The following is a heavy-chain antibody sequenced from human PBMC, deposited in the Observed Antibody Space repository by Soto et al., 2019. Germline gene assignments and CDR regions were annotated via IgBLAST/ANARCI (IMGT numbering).Heavy chain of an antibody. CDR3: ARARRMFLGSHGMDV. Sequence: QLQLQESGSGLVKPSQTLSLTCAVSGGSISSGGYSWSWIRQPPGKGLEWIGYIYHSGSAYYNPSLKSPVTISVDRPKNQFSLTLSSVTAADTAVYYCARARRMFLGSHGMDVWGQWATVSVSS. CDR2: IYHSGSA. J-gene: IGHJ6*02. V-gene: IGHV4-30-2*01. D-gene: IGHD3-3*01. CDR1: GGSISSGGYS.